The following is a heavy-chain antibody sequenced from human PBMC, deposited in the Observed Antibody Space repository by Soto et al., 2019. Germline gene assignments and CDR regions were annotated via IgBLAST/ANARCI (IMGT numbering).Heavy chain of an antibody. Sequence: QVQLVQSGTEVKKPGSSVKVSCKASGDTFSFYTINWGRQAPGLGLEWVGRINPIVSMTNYAQKFQGRISMTTDKSTSTAYMELRSLRSADTAMYFCAASYGSGYRAFDYWGQGAPVSVSS. CDR3: AASYGSGYRAFDY. CDR1: GDTFSFYT. D-gene: IGHD3-10*01. J-gene: IGHJ4*02. CDR2: INPIVSMT. V-gene: IGHV1-69*02.